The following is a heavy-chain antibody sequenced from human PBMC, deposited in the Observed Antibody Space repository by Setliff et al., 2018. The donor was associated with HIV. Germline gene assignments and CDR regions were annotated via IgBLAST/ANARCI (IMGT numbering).Heavy chain of an antibody. V-gene: IGHV1-3*03. CDR1: GYTFTTYA. J-gene: IGHJ4*02. D-gene: IGHD6-13*01. CDR3: AREGAAAGLDLDY. Sequence: ASVKVSCKASGYTFTTYAIHWVRQAPGQSLEWMGWINVGKGNTKSSQDLQGRVTITRDTSASTAYMELNRLRSEDMAVYYCAREGAAAGLDLDYWGQGTLVTVSS. CDR2: INVGKGNT.